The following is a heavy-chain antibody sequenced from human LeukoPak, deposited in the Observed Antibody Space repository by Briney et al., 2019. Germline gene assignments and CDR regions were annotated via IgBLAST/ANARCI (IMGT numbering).Heavy chain of an antibody. CDR2: IRYDGSNK. CDR3: AKDRIADTLDDNPQYYFDY. CDR1: GFTFSSYG. D-gene: IGHD1-1*01. V-gene: IGHV3-30*02. Sequence: GGSLRLSCAASGFTFSSYGMHWVRQAPGKGLEWVAFIRYDGSNKYYADSVKGRFTISRDNSKNTLYLQMNSLRAEDTAVYYCAKDRIADTLDDNPQYYFDYWGQGTLVTVSS. J-gene: IGHJ4*02.